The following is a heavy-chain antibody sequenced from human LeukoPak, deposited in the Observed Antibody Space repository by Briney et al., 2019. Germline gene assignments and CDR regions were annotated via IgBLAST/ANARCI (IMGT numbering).Heavy chain of an antibody. D-gene: IGHD1-26*01. CDR3: ARDPHSGSFGSNY. Sequence: SETLSLTCTVSGGSISSYYWSWIRQPPGKGLEWIGYIYYSGSTNYNPSLKSRVTISVDKSKNHFSLSLSSVTAADTAVYYCARDPHSGSFGSNYWGQGTLVTVSS. J-gene: IGHJ4*02. V-gene: IGHV4-59*12. CDR2: IYYSGST. CDR1: GGSISSYY.